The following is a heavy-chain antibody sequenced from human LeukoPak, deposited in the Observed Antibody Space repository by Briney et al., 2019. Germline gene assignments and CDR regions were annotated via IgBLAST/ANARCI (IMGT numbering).Heavy chain of an antibody. V-gene: IGHV4-34*01. CDR1: GGSFSGYY. CDR3: AKVGVRYYDILTGYPIDEYYYYYYMDV. Sequence: SETLSLTCAVYGGSFSGYYWSWIRQPPGKGLEWIGEINHSGSTNYNPSLKSRVTISVDTSKNQFSLKLSSVTAADTAVYYCAKVGVRYYDILTGYPIDEYYYYYYMDVWGKGTTVTISS. D-gene: IGHD3-9*01. J-gene: IGHJ6*03. CDR2: INHSGST.